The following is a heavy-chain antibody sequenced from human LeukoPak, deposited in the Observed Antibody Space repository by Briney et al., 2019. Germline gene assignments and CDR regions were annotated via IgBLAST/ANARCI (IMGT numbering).Heavy chain of an antibody. CDR3: ARASGVHDSSGYYYYFDY. CDR1: GFTSSDHY. J-gene: IGHJ4*02. V-gene: IGHV3-72*01. CDR2: TRNKANSYTT. Sequence: PGGSLRLSCAASGFTSSDHYMDWVRQAPGKGLEWVGRTRNKANSYTTEYAASVKGRFTISRDDSKNSLYLQMNSLKAEDTAVYYCARASGVHDSSGYYYYFDYWGQGTLVTVSS. D-gene: IGHD3-22*01.